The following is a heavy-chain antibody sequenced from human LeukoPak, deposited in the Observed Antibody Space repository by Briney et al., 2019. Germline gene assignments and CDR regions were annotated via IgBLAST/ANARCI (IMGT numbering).Heavy chain of an antibody. D-gene: IGHD3-10*01. CDR2: INPNSGGT. CDR1: GYTFTGYY. J-gene: IGHJ5*02. V-gene: IGHV1-2*02. CDR3: AREGVRGAIAWFDP. Sequence: ASVKVSCKASGYTFTGYYMHWVRQAPGQGLEWMGWINPNSGGTNYAQKFQGRVTMTRDTSISTAYMELSRLRSDDTAVYYCAREGVRGAIAWFDPWGQGTLVTVSS.